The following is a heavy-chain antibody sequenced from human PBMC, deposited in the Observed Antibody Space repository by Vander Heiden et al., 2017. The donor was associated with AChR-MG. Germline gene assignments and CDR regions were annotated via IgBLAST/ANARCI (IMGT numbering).Heavy chain of an antibody. D-gene: IGHD6-6*01. V-gene: IGHV3-7*01. J-gene: IGHJ6*02. CDR1: GITCGSYW. CDR3: ARERLGWSSSSEITYYYGMDV. CDR2: IKQDGSER. Sequence: ELQLVESGGGLVQLGGALRLSCAAHGITCGSYWTSWDRQAPGKGLEWVVNIKQDGSERYYVDSVKGRVTISRDNAKNSLYLQMNSLGAEDTAVYYCARERLGWSSSSEITYYYGMDVWGQGTTGTVA.